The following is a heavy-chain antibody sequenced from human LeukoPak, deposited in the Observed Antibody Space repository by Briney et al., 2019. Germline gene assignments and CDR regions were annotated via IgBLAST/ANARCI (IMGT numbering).Heavy chain of an antibody. J-gene: IGHJ4*02. CDR1: GGSISSYY. CDR2: IYTSGST. CDR3: ARDVQYYDSSGFDYFDY. D-gene: IGHD3-22*01. V-gene: IGHV4-4*07. Sequence: PSETLSLTCTVSGGSISSYYWSWIRQPAGKGLEWIGRIYTSGSTNYNPSLKSRVTMSVDTSKNQFSLKLSSVTAADTAVYNCARDVQYYDSSGFDYFDYWGQGTLVTVSS.